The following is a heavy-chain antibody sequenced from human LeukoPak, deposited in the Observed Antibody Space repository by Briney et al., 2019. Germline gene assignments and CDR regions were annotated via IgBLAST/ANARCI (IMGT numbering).Heavy chain of an antibody. V-gene: IGHV3-9*01. D-gene: IGHD6-13*01. J-gene: IGHJ6*02. CDR2: LTWNGANI. CDR3: ARDIGSSWYYCYYGIDV. Sequence: PGRSLRLSCAAYGFTFHDYAMHWVRQAPGKGLEWVSGLTWNGANIAYADSVRGRFTVSRDNAKNSLYLQMNSLRAEDTALYYCARDIGSSWYYCYYGIDVWGHGTTVTVSS. CDR1: GFTFHDYA.